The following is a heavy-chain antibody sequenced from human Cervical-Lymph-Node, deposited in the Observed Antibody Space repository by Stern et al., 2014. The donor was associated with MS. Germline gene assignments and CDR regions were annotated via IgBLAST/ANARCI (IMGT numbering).Heavy chain of an antibody. CDR2: IYYSGST. CDR3: ARQTVAGRGDY. CDR1: GGSISSSSYY. Sequence: QVQLQESGPGLVKPSETLSLTCTVSGGSISSSSYYWGWIRQPPGKGLEWIGSIYYSGSTYYNPSLKSRVTISVDTSKNQFSLKLSSVTAADTAVYYCARQTVAGRGDYWGQGTLVTVSS. J-gene: IGHJ4*02. V-gene: IGHV4-39*01. D-gene: IGHD6-19*01.